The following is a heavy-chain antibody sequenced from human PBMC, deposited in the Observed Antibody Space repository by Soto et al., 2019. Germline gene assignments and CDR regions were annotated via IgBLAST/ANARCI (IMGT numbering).Heavy chain of an antibody. J-gene: IGHJ3*02. Sequence: SETLSLTCTVSGGSISSGGYYWSWIRQHPGKGLEWIGYIYYSGSTYYNPSLKSRVTISVDTSKNQFSLKLSSVTAADTAVYYCARRGRLMVAATPPGAFDIWGQGTMVTVAS. CDR2: IYYSGST. CDR1: GGSISSGGYY. D-gene: IGHD2-15*01. V-gene: IGHV4-31*03. CDR3: ARRGRLMVAATPPGAFDI.